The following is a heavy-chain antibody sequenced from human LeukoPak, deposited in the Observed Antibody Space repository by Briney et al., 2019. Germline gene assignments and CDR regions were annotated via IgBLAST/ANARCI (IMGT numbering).Heavy chain of an antibody. Sequence: SGTLSLTCTVSGDSSSNNYWNWIRQSPGKGLEWIGYFYYTGSTNYNPSLQSRVTMSVDTSKNQFSLELSSVTSADTAVYYCAQSSGRYLDNWGQGILVTVSS. CDR1: GDSSSNNY. CDR2: FYYTGST. CDR3: AQSSGRYLDN. V-gene: IGHV4-59*01. D-gene: IGHD6-19*01. J-gene: IGHJ4*02.